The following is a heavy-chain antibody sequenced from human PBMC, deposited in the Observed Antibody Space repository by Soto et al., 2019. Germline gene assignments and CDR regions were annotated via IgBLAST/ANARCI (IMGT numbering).Heavy chain of an antibody. CDR2: IIPIFGTA. J-gene: IGHJ6*02. CDR3: ARLRTLMVRGVPPYYYYYGMDV. CDR1: GGTFSSYT. Sequence: SVKVSCKASGGTFSSYTISWVRQAPGQGLEWMGGIIPIFGTANYAQKFQGRVTITADESTSTAYMELSSLRSEDTAVYYCARLRTLMVRGVPPYYYYYGMDVWGQGTTVTVSS. V-gene: IGHV1-69*13. D-gene: IGHD3-10*01.